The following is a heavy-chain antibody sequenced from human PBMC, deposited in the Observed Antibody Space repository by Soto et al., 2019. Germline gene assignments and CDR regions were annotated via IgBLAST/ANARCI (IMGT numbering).Heavy chain of an antibody. J-gene: IGHJ4*02. D-gene: IGHD1-1*01. CDR1: GGSFSGYY. CDR3: ARGRAWTVQIDY. V-gene: IGHV4-34*01. Sequence: PSETLSLTCAVYGGSFSGYYWSWIRQPPGKGLEWIGEINHSGSTNYNPSLKSRVTISVDTSKNQFSLKLSSVTAADTAVYYCARGRAWTVQIDYPGPVTLVTVSS. CDR2: INHSGST.